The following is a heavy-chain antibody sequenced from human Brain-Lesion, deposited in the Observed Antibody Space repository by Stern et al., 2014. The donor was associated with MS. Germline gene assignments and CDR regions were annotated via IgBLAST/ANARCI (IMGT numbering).Heavy chain of an antibody. J-gene: IGHJ5*02. CDR3: AKDRQYLTYFFDH. D-gene: IGHD2/OR15-2a*01. Sequence: VQLVESGGGVVQPGRPLRLSCVASGFTFGSCAMHWVRPAPGKGLEWVAGVPYDGSNKYYADSVKGRFTISRDNSQNTLYMQMSSLRPEDTAVYYCAKDRQYLTYFFDHWGQGSLVTVSS. CDR1: GFTFGSCA. CDR2: VPYDGSNK. V-gene: IGHV3-30*18.